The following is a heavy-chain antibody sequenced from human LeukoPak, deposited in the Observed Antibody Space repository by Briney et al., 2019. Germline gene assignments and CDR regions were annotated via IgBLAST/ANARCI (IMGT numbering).Heavy chain of an antibody. Sequence: GGSLRLSCEASGLPFSTFWMVWVRQPPGKGLEWVAKIEQEGSGEEYVDSVKGRFTISRDNAKNSLYLQMNSLRVEDTGVYFCAREYWYRLDPWGQGTLVTVSS. CDR2: IEQEGSGE. J-gene: IGHJ5*02. CDR1: GLPFSTFW. CDR3: AREYWYRLDP. V-gene: IGHV3-7*01. D-gene: IGHD2-8*02.